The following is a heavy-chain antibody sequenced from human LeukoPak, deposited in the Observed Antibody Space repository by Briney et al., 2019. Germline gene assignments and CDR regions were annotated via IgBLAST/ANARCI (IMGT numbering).Heavy chain of an antibody. CDR3: ASRQRVRGPRNWFDP. V-gene: IGHV4-34*01. Sequence: SETLSLTCAVYGGSFSDYWWTWIRQSPGKGLEWIGEVNHSGRTNYNPSLKSRVTISVDTSKNQFSLKLSSVTAADMAVYYCASRQRVRGPRNWFDPWGQGTLVTVSS. J-gene: IGHJ5*02. CDR1: GGSFSDYW. D-gene: IGHD3-10*01. CDR2: VNHSGRT.